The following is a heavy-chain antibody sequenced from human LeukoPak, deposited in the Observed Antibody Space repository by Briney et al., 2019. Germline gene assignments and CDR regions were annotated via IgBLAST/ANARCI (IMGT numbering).Heavy chain of an antibody. D-gene: IGHD3-3*01. J-gene: IGHJ4*02. V-gene: IGHV4-34*01. CDR2: INHSGST. CDR1: GGSISSYY. CDR3: ARGLRITIFGVVIISPHFDY. Sequence: SETLSLTCTVSGGSISSYYWSWIRQPPGKGLEWIGEINHSGSTNYNPSLKSRVTISVDTSKNQFSLKLSSVTAADTAVYYCARGLRITIFGVVIISPHFDYWGQGTLVTVSS.